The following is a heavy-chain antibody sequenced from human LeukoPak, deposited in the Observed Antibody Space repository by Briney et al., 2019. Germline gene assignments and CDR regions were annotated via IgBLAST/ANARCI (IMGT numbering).Heavy chain of an antibody. J-gene: IGHJ4*02. V-gene: IGHV3-53*01. CDR1: GFTVSTNY. D-gene: IGHD3-10*01. Sequence: PGGSLRLSCVVSGFTVSTNYMSWVRQAPGKGLEWVSVIYSGGSTYYADSVKGRFTISRDNSKNTLSLQMNSPRAEDTAVYYCARQTMGFDYWGQGTLVTVSS. CDR3: ARQTMGFDY. CDR2: IYSGGST.